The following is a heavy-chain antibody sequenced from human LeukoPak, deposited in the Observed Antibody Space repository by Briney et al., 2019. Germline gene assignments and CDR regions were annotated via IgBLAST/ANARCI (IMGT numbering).Heavy chain of an antibody. V-gene: IGHV1-18*01. Sequence: ASVKVSCKASGYTFTSYDISWVRQAPGQGLEWMGWISAYNGNTNYAQKLQGRVTMTTDTSTSTAYMELRSLRSDDTAVYYCARDRAKYAYTPDWFDPWGQGTLVTVSS. D-gene: IGHD4-11*01. CDR2: ISAYNGNT. CDR3: ARDRAKYAYTPDWFDP. J-gene: IGHJ5*02. CDR1: GYTFTSYD.